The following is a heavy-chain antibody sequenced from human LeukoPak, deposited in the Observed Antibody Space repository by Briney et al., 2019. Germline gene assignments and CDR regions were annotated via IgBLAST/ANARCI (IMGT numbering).Heavy chain of an antibody. D-gene: IGHD2-2*01. J-gene: IGHJ5*02. CDR1: GYSISSGYQ. CDR2: TYHSGSA. CDR3: ARDPRWLTPDCTSISCYENYFDP. V-gene: IGHV4-38-2*02. Sequence: SETLSLTCAVSGYSISSGYQWAWIRQPPGKTLEWIGSTYHSGSAHYNPSLKSRVTISVDTSNNQFSLRLSSVTAADTAVYYCARDPRWLTPDCTSISCYENYFDPWGQGTLVTVSS.